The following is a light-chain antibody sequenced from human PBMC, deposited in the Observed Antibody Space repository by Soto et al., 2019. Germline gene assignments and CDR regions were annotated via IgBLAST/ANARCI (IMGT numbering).Light chain of an antibody. V-gene: IGKV3-15*01. CDR3: QQYNAWHRIS. J-gene: IGKJ5*01. CDR1: QSISTK. CDR2: GAS. Sequence: EIVMTQSPATLSVSPGERATLSCRASQSISTKVGWYQQRPGQAPRLLIYGASTRATGIPARFSGSGSGTESTLTISSLDSEDSGVYYCQQYNAWHRISFGQGTRLEIK.